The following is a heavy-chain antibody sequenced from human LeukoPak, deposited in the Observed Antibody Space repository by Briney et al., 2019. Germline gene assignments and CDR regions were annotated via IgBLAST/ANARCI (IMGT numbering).Heavy chain of an antibody. CDR1: GFTFSRYP. J-gene: IGHJ4*02. CDR2: ISGNGGST. V-gene: IGHV3-64D*09. D-gene: IGHD3-3*01. Sequence: PGGSLRLSCSASGFTFSRYPMHWVRQAPGKGLEYVSAISGNGGSTYYADSAKGRFTISRDNSKNTQYLQMSSLRTEDTAIYYCVKAQYDFWSGLDYWGKGTPVTVSS. CDR3: VKAQYDFWSGLDY.